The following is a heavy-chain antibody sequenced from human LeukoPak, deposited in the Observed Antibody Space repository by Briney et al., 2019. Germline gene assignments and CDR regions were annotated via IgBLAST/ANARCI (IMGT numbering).Heavy chain of an antibody. V-gene: IGHV3-30*04. D-gene: IGHD3-22*01. CDR1: GFTFRSYP. CDR2: ISYDGSNK. CDR3: AKDRRHYYDSSGSTYYFDY. Sequence: GRSLRLSCAASGFTFRSYPMHWVRQAPGKGLEWVAVISYDGSNKYYADSVKGRFTISRDNSKNTLYLQMNSLRAEDTAVYYCAKDRRHYYDSSGSTYYFDYWGQGTLVTVSS. J-gene: IGHJ4*02.